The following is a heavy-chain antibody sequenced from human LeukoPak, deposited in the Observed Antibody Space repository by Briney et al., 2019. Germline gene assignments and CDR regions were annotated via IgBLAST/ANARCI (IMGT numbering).Heavy chain of an antibody. CDR2: IWYDGSDE. Sequence: GGSLRLSGEASGFTFSSYDMHWVRQAPGKGLEWVAVIWYDGSDEYYADSVKGRFTISRDNSKNTLYLQMNSLRAEDTAVYYCARGNYYDSTGYDYSFDSWGQGTLVTVSS. J-gene: IGHJ4*02. D-gene: IGHD3-22*01. CDR3: ARGNYYDSTGYDYSFDS. V-gene: IGHV3-33*01. CDR1: GFTFSSYD.